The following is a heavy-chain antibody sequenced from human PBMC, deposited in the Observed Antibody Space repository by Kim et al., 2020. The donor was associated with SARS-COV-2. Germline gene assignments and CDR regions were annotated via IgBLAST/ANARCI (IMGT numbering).Heavy chain of an antibody. CDR3: AKLSRYTNSPVEY. CDR2: IRAIGDRT. Sequence: GGSLRRSCAASGFTFSNYAMNWVRQAPGKGLECVSVIRAIGDRTYCADSVKGRFTISRDNSKNTLYLQINSLRAEDTALFYCAKLSRYTNSPVEYWGQGTLVTVSS. J-gene: IGHJ4*02. CDR1: GFTFSNYA. V-gene: IGHV3-23*01. D-gene: IGHD1-20*01.